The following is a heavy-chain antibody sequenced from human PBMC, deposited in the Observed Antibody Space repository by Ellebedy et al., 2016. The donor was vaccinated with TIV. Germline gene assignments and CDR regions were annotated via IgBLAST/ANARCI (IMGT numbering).Heavy chain of an antibody. CDR2: IYSDGAT. CDR1: GFTVRSNC. J-gene: IGHJ4*02. D-gene: IGHD2-15*01. CDR3: ASIRTDNDY. Sequence: GGSLRLSCAASGFTVRSNCMSWVRQAPGKGLEWLSAIYSDGATYYADSVKHRLTISRDNSKNTVSLQMNSLRAEDTAVYYCASIRTDNDYWGQGTLVIVSS. V-gene: IGHV3-66*01.